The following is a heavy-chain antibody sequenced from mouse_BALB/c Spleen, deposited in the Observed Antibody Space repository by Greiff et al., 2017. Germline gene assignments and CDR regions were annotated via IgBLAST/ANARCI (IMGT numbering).Heavy chain of an antibody. CDR3: TRLWLRRGFAY. J-gene: IGHJ3*01. Sequence: VQLQQSGAELVKPGASVKLSCKASGYTFTSYSMYWVKQRPGQGLAWIGEINPSNGGTNFNEKFKSKATLTVDTSSSTAYMQLSSLTSEDSAVYYCTRLWLRRGFAYWGQGTLVTVSA. CDR2: INPSNGGT. V-gene: IGHV1S81*02. CDR1: GYTFTSYS. D-gene: IGHD2-2*01.